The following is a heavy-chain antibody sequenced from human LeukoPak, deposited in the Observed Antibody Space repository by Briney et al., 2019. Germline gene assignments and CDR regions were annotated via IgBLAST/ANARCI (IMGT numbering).Heavy chain of an antibody. CDR1: GGTFSSYA. CDR3: ARGSIAARPGGYYYYYYMDV. V-gene: IGHV1-69*13. J-gene: IGHJ6*03. D-gene: IGHD6-6*01. Sequence: SVKVSCKASGGTFSSYAISWVRQAPGQGLEWMGGIIPIFGTANYAQKFQGRVTITADESTSTAYMELSSLRSEDTAVYYCARGSIAARPGGYYYYYYMDVWGKGTTVTVSS. CDR2: IIPIFGTA.